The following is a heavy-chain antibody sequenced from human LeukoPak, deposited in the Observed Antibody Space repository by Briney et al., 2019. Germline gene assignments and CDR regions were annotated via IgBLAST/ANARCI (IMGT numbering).Heavy chain of an antibody. CDR1: GFTFSSYW. D-gene: IGHD6-13*01. CDR3: ASQGLKENSWYYLLDY. V-gene: IGHV3-7*01. CDR2: IKQGGSEK. J-gene: IGHJ4*02. Sequence: PGGSLRLSCAASGFTFSSYWMSWVRQAPGKGLEWVANIKQGGSEKYYVDSVKGRFTISRDNAKNSLYLQMNSLRAEDTAVYYCASQGLKENSWYYLLDYWGQGTLVTVSS.